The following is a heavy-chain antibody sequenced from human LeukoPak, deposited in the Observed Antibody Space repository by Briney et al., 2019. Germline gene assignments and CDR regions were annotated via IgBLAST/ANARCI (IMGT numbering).Heavy chain of an antibody. CDR1: GFTFSSYS. CDR3: ARDKLSSGWSFDY. CDR2: ISSSSSYI. D-gene: IGHD6-19*01. Sequence: PGGSLRLSCAASGFTFSSYSMNWVPQAPGKGLEWFSSISSSSSYIYYADSVKGRFTISRDNAKNSLYLQMNSLRAEDTAVYYCARDKLSSGWSFDYWGQGTLVTVSS. V-gene: IGHV3-21*01. J-gene: IGHJ4*02.